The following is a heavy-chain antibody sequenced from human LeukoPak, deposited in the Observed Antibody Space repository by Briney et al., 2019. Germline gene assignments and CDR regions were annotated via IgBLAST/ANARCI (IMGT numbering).Heavy chain of an antibody. CDR3: ARAHYDSSGYYYYYYYMDV. CDR2: IYSGGST. D-gene: IGHD3-22*01. Sequence: PGGSLRLSCAASGFTVSSNYMSWVRQAPGKGLEWVSVIYSGGSTYYADSVKGRFTISRDNSKNTLYLQMNSLRAEDTAVYYCARAHYDSSGYYYYYYYMDVWAKGHGHRLL. CDR1: GFTVSSNY. J-gene: IGHJ6*03. V-gene: IGHV3-66*02.